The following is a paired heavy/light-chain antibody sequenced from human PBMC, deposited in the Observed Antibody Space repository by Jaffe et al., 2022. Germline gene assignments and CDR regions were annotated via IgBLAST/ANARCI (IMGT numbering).Light chain of an antibody. J-gene: IGKJ2*01. V-gene: IGKV1-9*01. CDR3: QQLNSYPF. CDR1: QGISSY. CDR2: AAS. Sequence: DIQLTQSPSFLSASVGDRVTITCRASQGISSYLAWYQQKPGKAPKLLIYAASTLQSGVPSRFSGSGSGTEFTLTISSLQPEDFATYYCQQLNSYPFFGQGTKLEIK.
Heavy chain of an antibody. Sequence: QVQLQESGPGLVKPSETLSLTCTVSGGSISSYYWSWIRQPPGKGLEWIGYIYYSGSTNYNPSLKSRVTISVDTSKNQFSLKLSSVTAADTAVYYCARWRGYVWGSYRYDYWYFDLWGRGTLVTVSS. V-gene: IGHV4-59*01. CDR3: ARWRGYVWGSYRYDYWYFDL. D-gene: IGHD3-16*02. J-gene: IGHJ2*01. CDR2: IYYSGST. CDR1: GGSISSYY.